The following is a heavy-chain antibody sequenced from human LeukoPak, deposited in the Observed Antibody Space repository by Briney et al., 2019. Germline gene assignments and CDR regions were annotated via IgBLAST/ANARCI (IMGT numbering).Heavy chain of an antibody. CDR1: GFSFGSYG. D-gene: IGHD3-16*01. CDR3: ANVNH. J-gene: IGHJ5*02. CDR2: ISGYSGPA. Sequence: GGSLRLSCAASGFSFGSYGLSWVRQAPGKGLQWISYISGYSGPAYYADSVKGRFTISRDNAKNSLYLQMNSLRAEDTALYYCANVNHWGQGTLVTVSS. V-gene: IGHV3-48*04.